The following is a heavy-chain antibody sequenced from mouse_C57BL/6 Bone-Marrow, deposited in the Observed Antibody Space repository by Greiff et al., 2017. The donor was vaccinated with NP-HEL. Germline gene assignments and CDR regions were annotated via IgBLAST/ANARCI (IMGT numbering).Heavy chain of an antibody. CDR1: GYTFTSYW. CDR2: IDPSDSYT. CDR3: ARAYYYGSSPWFAY. V-gene: IGHV1-69*01. D-gene: IGHD1-1*01. Sequence: QVQLKQPGAELVKPGASVKMSCKASGYTFTSYWMHWVKPRPGQGLEWIGEIDPSDSYTNYNQKFKGKSTLTVAKSSSTAYMQLSSLTSEDSAVYYCARAYYYGSSPWFAYWGQGTLVTVSA. J-gene: IGHJ3*01.